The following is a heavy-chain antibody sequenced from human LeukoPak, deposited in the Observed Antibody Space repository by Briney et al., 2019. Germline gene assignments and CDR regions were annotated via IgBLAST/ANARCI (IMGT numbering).Heavy chain of an antibody. CDR2: ISGSGGGT. V-gene: IGHV3-23*01. CDR3: TTGNYYDSRGYYTFGH. Sequence: PGGSLRLSCAASGFTFKNFAMSWVRQGPGKGLEWVSAISGSGGGTHYADSVKGRFTISRDNAKNTLYLQMSSLRAEDTAVYYCTTGNYYDSRGYYTFGHWGQGTLVTVSS. J-gene: IGHJ4*02. CDR1: GFTFKNFA. D-gene: IGHD3-22*01.